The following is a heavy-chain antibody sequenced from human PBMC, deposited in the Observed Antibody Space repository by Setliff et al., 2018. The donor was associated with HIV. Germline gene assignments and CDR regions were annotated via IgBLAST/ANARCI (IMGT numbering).Heavy chain of an antibody. Sequence: ASVKVSCKTSGYTFTGYYMHWVRQAPGQGLEWMGRINPNSGGTNYAQKFQGRVTMTRDTSVSTAYMELSRLISDDTAVYYCATDREKWEGYYKYYYMDVWGKGTKVTVSS. D-gene: IGHD1-26*01. CDR2: INPNSGGT. V-gene: IGHV1-2*06. CDR1: GYTFTGYY. CDR3: ATDREKWEGYYKYYYMDV. J-gene: IGHJ6*03.